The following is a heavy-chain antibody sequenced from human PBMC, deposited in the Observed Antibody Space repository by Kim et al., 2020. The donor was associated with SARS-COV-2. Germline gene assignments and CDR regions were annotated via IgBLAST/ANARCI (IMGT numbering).Heavy chain of an antibody. V-gene: IGHV3-74*01. CDR3: ARLLRGFTMVRGREYFDY. Sequence: GGSLRLSCAASGFTFSSYWMHWVRQAPGKGLVWVSRINSDGSSTSYADSVKGRFTISRDNAKNTLYLQMNSLRAEDTAVYYCARLLRGFTMVRGREYFDYWGQGTLVTVSS. CDR2: INSDGSST. D-gene: IGHD3-10*01. J-gene: IGHJ4*02. CDR1: GFTFSSYW.